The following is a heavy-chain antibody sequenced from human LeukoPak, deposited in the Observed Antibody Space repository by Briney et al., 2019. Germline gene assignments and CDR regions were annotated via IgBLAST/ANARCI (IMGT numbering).Heavy chain of an antibody. D-gene: IGHD2-2*01. Sequence: SETLSLTCTVSGGSISSSSYYWGWIRQPPGKGLEWIGSIYYSGSTYYNPSLKSRVTISVDTSKNQFSLKLSSVTAADTAVHYCARKYFVVVVPAATNYYYYGMDVWGQGTTVTVSS. CDR1: GGSISSSSYY. J-gene: IGHJ6*02. CDR3: ARKYFVVVVPAATNYYYYGMDV. CDR2: IYYSGST. V-gene: IGHV4-39*01.